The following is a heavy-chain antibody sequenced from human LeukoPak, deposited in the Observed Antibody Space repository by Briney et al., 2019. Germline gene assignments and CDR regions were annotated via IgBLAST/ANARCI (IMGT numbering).Heavy chain of an antibody. D-gene: IGHD6-19*01. V-gene: IGHV1-18*01. CDR2: ISAYNGNT. Sequence: ASVKVSCKTSGYTFNNFGITWVRQAPGQGLEWMGWISAYNGNTNYAQKLQGRVTMTTDTSTSTAYMELRSLRSDDTAVYYCARGPTMYSSGWYGDYWGQGTLVTVSS. J-gene: IGHJ4*02. CDR1: GYTFNNFG. CDR3: ARGPTMYSSGWYGDY.